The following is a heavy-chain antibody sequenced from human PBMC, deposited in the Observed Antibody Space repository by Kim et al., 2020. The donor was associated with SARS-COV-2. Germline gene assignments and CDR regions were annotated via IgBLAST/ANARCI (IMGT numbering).Heavy chain of an antibody. CDR3: ARRGTGYWFLDL. J-gene: IGHJ2*01. V-gene: IGHV5-51*01. Sequence: RYSPSFQGQVTISVDKSINTAYLQWGSLKASDTATYYCARRGTGYWFLDLWGRGTLVTISS.